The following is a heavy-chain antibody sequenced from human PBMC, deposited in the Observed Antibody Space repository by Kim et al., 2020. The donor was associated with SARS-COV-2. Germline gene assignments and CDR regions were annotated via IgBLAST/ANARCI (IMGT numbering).Heavy chain of an antibody. CDR3: ARDHTDIVATIKFSAFDI. Sequence: SVKVSCKASGGTFSSYAISWVRQAPGQGLEWMGGIIPIFGTANYAQKFQGRVTITADESTSTAYMELSSLRSEDTAVYYCARDHTDIVATIKFSAFDIWGQGTMVTVSS. CDR1: GGTFSSYA. V-gene: IGHV1-69*13. J-gene: IGHJ3*02. D-gene: IGHD5-12*01. CDR2: IIPIFGTA.